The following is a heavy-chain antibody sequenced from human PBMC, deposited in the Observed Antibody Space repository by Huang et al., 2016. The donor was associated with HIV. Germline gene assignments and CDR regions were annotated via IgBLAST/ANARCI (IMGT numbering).Heavy chain of an antibody. CDR2: MNPKSGHT. V-gene: IGHV1-8*01. J-gene: IGHJ6*03. Sequence: QVQLVQSGAEVKTPGASVKVSCKASGYTFSSHDINWVRQAPGQGLEWMGWMNPKSGHTGYSQKFQGIVNITRSTSITTAYMELSSLRSADTAVYYCVRGTRYGDYGLRHYYYYMDVWGKGTTVTVSS. CDR3: VRGTRYGDYGLRHYYYYMDV. D-gene: IGHD4-17*01. CDR1: GYTFSSHD.